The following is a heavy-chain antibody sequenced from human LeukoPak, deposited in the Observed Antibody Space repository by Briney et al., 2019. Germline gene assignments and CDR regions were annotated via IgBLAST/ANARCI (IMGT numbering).Heavy chain of an antibody. CDR3: ASGARYSSSWPNNWFDP. CDR1: GGTFSSYA. V-gene: IGHV1-69*13. J-gene: IGHJ5*02. CDR2: IIPIFGTA. Sequence: SVKVSCKASGGTFSSYAISWVRQAPGQGLEWMGGIIPIFGTANYAQKFQGRVTITADESTSTAYMELSSLRSEDTAVYFCASGARYSSSWPNNWFDPWGQGTLVTVSS. D-gene: IGHD6-13*01.